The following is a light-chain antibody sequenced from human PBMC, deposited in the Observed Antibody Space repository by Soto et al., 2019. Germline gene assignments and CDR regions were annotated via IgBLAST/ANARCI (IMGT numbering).Light chain of an antibody. V-gene: IGKV3-15*01. CDR1: QSVSSY. CDR2: GAS. CDR3: QQCSDWPLIT. Sequence: EIVMTQSPATLSVSPGERSTVSCRASQSVSSYLAGYQQKPGQAPRLLIYGASTRATGVPARFSGSGSGTEFTHTISSLLFEDFAVYYCQQCSDWPLITFGQGTRPEAK. J-gene: IGKJ5*01.